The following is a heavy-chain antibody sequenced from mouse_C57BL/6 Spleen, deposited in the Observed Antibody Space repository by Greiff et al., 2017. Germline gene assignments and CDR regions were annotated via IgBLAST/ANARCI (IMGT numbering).Heavy chain of an antibody. D-gene: IGHD2-2*01. CDR2: IYPGSGST. CDR1: GYTFTSYW. Sequence: QVQLKQPGAELVKPGASVKMSCKASGYTFTSYWITWVKQRPGQGLEWIGDIYPGSGSTNYNEKFKSKATLTVDKPSSTAYMQLSSLTSEDSAVYYCARVYYGYDFYAMDYWGQGTSVTVSS. J-gene: IGHJ4*01. CDR3: ARVYYGYDFYAMDY. V-gene: IGHV1-55*01.